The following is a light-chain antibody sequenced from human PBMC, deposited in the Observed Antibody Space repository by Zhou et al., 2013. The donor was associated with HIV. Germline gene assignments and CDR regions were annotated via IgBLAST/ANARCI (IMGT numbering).Light chain of an antibody. CDR2: DAS. Sequence: IQLSQSPSSLPASVGDRVTITCRASQGISNYLAWYQQKPGKAPSLLIYDASSLESGVPSRFSGSGSGTDFTLTISSLQPEDFATYYCQQSYSTPRDTFGQGTRLEIK. CDR3: QQSYSTPRDT. CDR1: QGISNY. V-gene: IGKV1-39*01. J-gene: IGKJ5*01.